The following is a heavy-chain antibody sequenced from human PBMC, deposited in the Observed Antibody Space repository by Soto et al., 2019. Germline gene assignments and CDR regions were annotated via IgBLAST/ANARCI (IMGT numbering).Heavy chain of an antibody. V-gene: IGHV3-30-3*01. CDR2: ISYDGSNK. D-gene: IGHD3-9*01. CDR3: ARNPELRYFDWLSSSYWYFDL. Sequence: QVQLVESGGGVVQPGRSLRLSCAASGFTFSSYAMHWVRQAPGKGLEWVAVISYDGSNKYYADSVKGRFTISRDNSKNTLYLQMNSLRAEDTAVYYCARNPELRYFDWLSSSYWYFDLWGRGTLVTVSS. CDR1: GFTFSSYA. J-gene: IGHJ2*01.